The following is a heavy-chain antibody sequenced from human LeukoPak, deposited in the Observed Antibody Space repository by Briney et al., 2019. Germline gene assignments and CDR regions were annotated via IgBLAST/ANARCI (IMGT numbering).Heavy chain of an antibody. Sequence: GRSLRLSCAASGFTFSSYAMHWVRQAPGKGLEWVAVISYDGSNKYYADSVKGRFTISRDNSKNTLYLQMNSLRAEDTAVYYCARDSVVPAAQFEYWGQGTLVTVSS. V-gene: IGHV3-30-3*01. D-gene: IGHD2-2*01. CDR2: ISYDGSNK. J-gene: IGHJ4*02. CDR3: ARDSVVPAAQFEY. CDR1: GFTFSSYA.